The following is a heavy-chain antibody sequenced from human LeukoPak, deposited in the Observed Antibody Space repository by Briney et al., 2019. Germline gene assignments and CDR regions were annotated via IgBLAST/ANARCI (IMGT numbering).Heavy chain of an antibody. V-gene: IGHV1-2*02. D-gene: IGHD4-23*01. Sequence: ASVKVSCKASGYTFTGYYMHWVRQAPGQGLEWMGWINPHSGGTNYAQKFQGGVTMTRDTSITTAYMELSSLRSDDTAVYYCARVGIRNFGGTYYFDYWGQGTLVTVSS. CDR2: INPHSGGT. J-gene: IGHJ4*02. CDR3: ARVGIRNFGGTYYFDY. CDR1: GYTFTGYY.